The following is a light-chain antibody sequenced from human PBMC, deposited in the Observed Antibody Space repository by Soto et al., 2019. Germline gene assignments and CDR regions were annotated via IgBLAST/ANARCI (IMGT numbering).Light chain of an antibody. V-gene: IGLV2-23*01. CDR2: EGT. CDR3: CSYAGSSTWV. Sequence: QSALTHPASVSGSPGQSITISCTGTSSDVGNYNLVSWYQQHPGKAPKLMIYEGTKRPSGVSDRFSGSKSGNTASLTISGLQAEDEADYYCCSYAGSSTWVFGGGTKLTVL. CDR1: SSDVGNYNL. J-gene: IGLJ3*02.